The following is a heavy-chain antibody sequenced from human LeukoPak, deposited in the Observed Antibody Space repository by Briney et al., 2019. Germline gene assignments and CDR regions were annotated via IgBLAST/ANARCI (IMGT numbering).Heavy chain of an antibody. V-gene: IGHV1-58*02. Sequence: SVKVSCKASGFTFTSSAMQWVRQARGQRLEWIGWIVVGSGNTNYAQKFQERVTITRDMSTSTAYMELSSLRSEDTAAYYCAADAGIRGSSSWYYFDYWGQGTLVTVSS. CDR1: GFTFTSSA. CDR3: AADAGIRGSSSWYYFDY. J-gene: IGHJ4*02. CDR2: IVVGSGNT. D-gene: IGHD6-13*01.